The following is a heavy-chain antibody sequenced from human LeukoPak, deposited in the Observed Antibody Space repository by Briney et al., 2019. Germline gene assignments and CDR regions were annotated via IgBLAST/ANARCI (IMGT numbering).Heavy chain of an antibody. Sequence: SETLSLTCAVYGGSFSGYYWSWIRQPPRKGLEWIGEINHSGSTNYNPSLKSRVTISVDTSKNQFSLSLSSVTAADTAVYYCATRPGGSDRYYPYFDYWGQGALVTVSS. J-gene: IGHJ4*02. CDR3: ATRPGGSDRYYPYFDY. D-gene: IGHD6-19*01. CDR2: INHSGST. V-gene: IGHV4-34*01. CDR1: GGSFSGYY.